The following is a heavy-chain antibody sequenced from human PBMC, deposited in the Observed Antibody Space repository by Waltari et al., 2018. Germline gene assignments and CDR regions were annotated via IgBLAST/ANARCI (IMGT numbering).Heavy chain of an antibody. CDR3: ARHGVGGSYRSGWFDP. Sequence: QLQLQESGPGLVKPSETLSLTCTVSGGSISSSSYYWGWIRQPPGKGLEWIGSIYDSGSTYYNPSLKSRVTISVDTSKNQFSLKLGSVTAADTAVYYCARHGVGGSYRSGWFDPWGQGTLVTVSS. V-gene: IGHV4-39*07. CDR1: GGSISSSSYY. D-gene: IGHD1-26*01. J-gene: IGHJ5*02. CDR2: IYDSGST.